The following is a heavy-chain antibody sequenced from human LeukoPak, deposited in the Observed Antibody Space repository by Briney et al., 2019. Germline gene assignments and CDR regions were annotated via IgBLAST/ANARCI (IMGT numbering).Heavy chain of an antibody. J-gene: IGHJ3*02. CDR1: GGSISSDY. CDR3: ARHLGPSETALVAFDI. V-gene: IGHV4-59*08. Sequence: SETLSLTCTVSGGSISSDYWSWIRQPPGKGLGWSGYIYYSGSTNYNPSLKSRVTISVDTSKNQFSLKLSSVTAADTAVYYCARHLGPSETALVAFDIWGQGTMVTVSS. CDR2: IYYSGST.